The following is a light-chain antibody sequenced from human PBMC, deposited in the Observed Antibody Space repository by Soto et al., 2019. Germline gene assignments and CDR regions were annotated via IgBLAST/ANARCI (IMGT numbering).Light chain of an antibody. Sequence: EIVLTQSPGTLSLSPGERATLSCRASQSVTNNYLAWYQQKPGQAPRLLIYSASSRATGIPDRFSGSGSGTDFTLTISRLEPEDFAVYCCQQSSYSPLTFGGGTKVEI. J-gene: IGKJ4*01. CDR3: QQSSYSPLT. CDR2: SAS. CDR1: QSVTNNY. V-gene: IGKV3-20*01.